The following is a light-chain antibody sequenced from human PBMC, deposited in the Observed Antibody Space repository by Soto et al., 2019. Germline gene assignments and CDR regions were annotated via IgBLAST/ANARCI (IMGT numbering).Light chain of an antibody. CDR2: DVS. J-gene: IGLJ1*01. CDR3: TSYTSGSTYV. V-gene: IGLV2-14*03. CDR1: SSDVGSYNY. Sequence: QSALTQPASVSGSPGQSIAISCTGTSSDVGSYNYVSWYQQHPGKAPKLMIYDVSNRPSGVSDRFSGSKSGNTASLTISGLQAEDEADYYCTSYTSGSTYVFGTGTKVTV.